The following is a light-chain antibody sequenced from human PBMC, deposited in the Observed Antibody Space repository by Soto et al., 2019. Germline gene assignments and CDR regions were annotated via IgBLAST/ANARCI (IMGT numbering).Light chain of an antibody. CDR1: KNDVGFYDF. V-gene: IGLV2-8*01. J-gene: IGLJ1*01. Sequence: HSVLTQPPSASGSPGQSVTISCPGTKNDVGFYDFVSWYQHHPGKAPRLIIYEVVQRPSGVPDRFSGSKSGNTASLTVSGLQAADEADYFCKSYAGSNTYVFGSGTKVTVL. CDR3: KSYAGSNTYV. CDR2: EVV.